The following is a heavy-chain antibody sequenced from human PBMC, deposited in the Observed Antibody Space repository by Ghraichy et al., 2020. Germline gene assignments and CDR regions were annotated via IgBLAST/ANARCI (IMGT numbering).Heavy chain of an antibody. Sequence: SVKVSCKVSGYTLTELSMHWVRQAPGKGLEWMGGFDPEDGETIYAQKFQGRVTMTEDTSTDTAYMELSSLRSEDTAVYYCATYYYDSSGYYYGFDYWGQGTLVTVSS. CDR2: FDPEDGET. CDR3: ATYYYDSSGYYYGFDY. D-gene: IGHD3-22*01. J-gene: IGHJ4*02. CDR1: GYTLTELS. V-gene: IGHV1-24*01.